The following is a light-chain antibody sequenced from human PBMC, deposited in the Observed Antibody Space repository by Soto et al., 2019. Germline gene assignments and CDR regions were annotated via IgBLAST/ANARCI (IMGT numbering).Light chain of an antibody. J-gene: IGKJ1*01. CDR2: WTS. CDR1: QSILNRSNNKNY. V-gene: IGKV4-1*01. CDR3: QQYYKSKWT. Sequence: DIVMTQSPDSLAVSLGERATINCKSSQSILNRSNNKNYLTWYQQKPGQPPKLLIYWTSTRESGVPDRFSGSGSGTDFTLAIGCLQDEDVAVYYCQQYYKSKWTFGRGTKLEIK.